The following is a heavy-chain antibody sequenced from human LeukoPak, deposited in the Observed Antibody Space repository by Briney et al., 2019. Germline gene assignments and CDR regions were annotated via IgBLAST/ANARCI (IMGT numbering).Heavy chain of an antibody. V-gene: IGHV3-72*01. J-gene: IGHJ6*03. CDR1: GFTFSDHY. CDR2: TRNKANSYTT. D-gene: IGHD6-6*01. Sequence: PGGPLRLSCAASGFTFSDHYMDWVRQAPGKGLEWVGRTRNKANSYTTEYAASVKGRFTISRDDSKNSLYLQMNSLKTEDTAVYYCARDGGIAARPFGYYYYYMDVWGKGTTVTVSS. CDR3: ARDGGIAARPFGYYYYYMDV.